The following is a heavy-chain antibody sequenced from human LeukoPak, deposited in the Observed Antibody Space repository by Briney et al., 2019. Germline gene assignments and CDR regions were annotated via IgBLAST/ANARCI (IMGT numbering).Heavy chain of an antibody. CDR2: IDRSGVT. V-gene: IGHV3-53*01. D-gene: IGHD1-26*01. Sequence: GGSLRLSCAASGFTVHSNYMSWVRQAPGKGLEWVSVIDRSGVTHYADSVKGRFTISRDNSKNTLYLQMNNLRAEDTGVYYCAKDYRAHPLRPNWLDPWSQGTLVTVSS. CDR3: AKDYRAHPLRPNWLDP. J-gene: IGHJ5*02. CDR1: GFTVHSNY.